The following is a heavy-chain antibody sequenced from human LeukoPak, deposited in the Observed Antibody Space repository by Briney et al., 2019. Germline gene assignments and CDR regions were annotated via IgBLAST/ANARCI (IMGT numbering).Heavy chain of an antibody. CDR1: GGSVSSGDYY. CDR3: ASSSSGWFWNY. J-gene: IGHJ4*02. CDR2: IYYSGST. D-gene: IGHD6-19*01. V-gene: IGHV4-30-4*01. Sequence: PSETLSLTCTVSGGSVSSGDYYWSCIRQPPGKGLEWIGYIYYSGSTDYNPSLKSRVTISVDTSKNQFSLKLRSVTAADTAVYYCASSSSGWFWNYWGQGTLVTVSS.